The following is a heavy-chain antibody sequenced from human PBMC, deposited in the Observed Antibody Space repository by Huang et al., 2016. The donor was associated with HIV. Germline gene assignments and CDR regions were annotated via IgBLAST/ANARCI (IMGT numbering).Heavy chain of an antibody. D-gene: IGHD3-3*01. J-gene: IGHJ3*02. CDR1: GGSISTGNYD. Sequence: QVQLQESGPGLVKPSETLSLTCTVSGGSISTGNYDWSWIRQHAGKGLEWVGHLSTRVIANYNPSLQRRVTSSLDTSKTQFSLKLSSVTAADSAVYYCARVESGYYDAFDIWGPGTTVTVSS. V-gene: IGHV4-61*09. CDR3: ARVESGYYDAFDI. CDR2: LSTRVIA.